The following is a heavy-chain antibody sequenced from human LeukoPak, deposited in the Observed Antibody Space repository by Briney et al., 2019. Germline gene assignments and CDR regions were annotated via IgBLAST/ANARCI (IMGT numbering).Heavy chain of an antibody. J-gene: IGHJ4*02. CDR3: ATETIGRHYDY. CDR1: GLSFSSSA. D-gene: IGHD1-14*01. CDR2: ISTGTGR. Sequence: GESLKISCAASGLSFSSSAFNWFRQAPGKRLEWVSSISTGTGRYYAASVKGRFTISRDNAKNSLYLDMDSLRAEDTAVYYCATETIGRHYDYWGQGTLLTVSS. V-gene: IGHV3-69-1*02.